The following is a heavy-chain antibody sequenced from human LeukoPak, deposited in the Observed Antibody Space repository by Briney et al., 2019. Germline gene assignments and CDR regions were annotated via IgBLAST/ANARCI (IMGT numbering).Heavy chain of an antibody. D-gene: IGHD3-9*01. CDR3: ARETRLPHNDILINRRAFDI. Sequence: GRSLRLSCAASRFTFSIYTIHWVRQAPGKVLEWVAVISNDGHFKYYADSVKGRFTISRDNSKSTLFLQMNSLTIEDTAVYYCARETRLPHNDILINRRAFDIWGQGTILTVSS. V-gene: IGHV3-30-3*01. CDR2: ISNDGHFK. J-gene: IGHJ3*02. CDR1: RFTFSIYT.